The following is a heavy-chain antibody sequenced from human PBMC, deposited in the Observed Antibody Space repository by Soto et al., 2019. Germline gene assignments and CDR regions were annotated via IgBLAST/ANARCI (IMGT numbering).Heavy chain of an antibody. J-gene: IGHJ6*02. CDR3: VRGVSAYYYYGMDV. CDR1: GFTFSSYG. CDR2: ISYDGSNK. D-gene: IGHD6-25*01. V-gene: IGHV3-30*03. Sequence: GGSLRLSCAASGFTFSSYGMHWVRQAPGKGLEWVAVISYDGSNKYYADSVKGRFTISRDNSKNTLYLQMNSLRAEDTAVYYCVRGVSAYYYYGMDVWGQGTTVTVSS.